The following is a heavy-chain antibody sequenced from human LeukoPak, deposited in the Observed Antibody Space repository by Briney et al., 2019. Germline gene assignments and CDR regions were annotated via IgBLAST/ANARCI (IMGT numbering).Heavy chain of an antibody. V-gene: IGHV4-59*12. CDR2: IYYSGSI. J-gene: IGHJ5*02. CDR3: ARGGDSSSSKKFSWFDP. CDR1: GGSLTGYY. Sequence: KPSETLSLTCGVSGGSLTGYYWSWIRQPPGKGLEWIGYIYYSGSIYYNPSLKSRVTMSVDTSKNQFSLKLSSVTAVDTAVYYCARGGDSSSSKKFSWFDPWGQGTLVTVSS. D-gene: IGHD6-6*01.